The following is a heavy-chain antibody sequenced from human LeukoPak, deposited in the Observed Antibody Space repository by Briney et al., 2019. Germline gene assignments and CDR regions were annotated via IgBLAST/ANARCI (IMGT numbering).Heavy chain of an antibody. CDR1: GGSINSYY. J-gene: IGHJ4*02. V-gene: IGHV4-4*07. CDR2: IYATET. D-gene: IGHD5-24*01. Sequence: SETLSLTCTVSGGSINSYYWSWIRQSAGKGLEWIGRIYATETDFNPSLKSRLTMSIDTSKNQFSLKLRSVTAADTGVYYCARHQGWLQWEYWGQGTLVTVSS. CDR3: ARHQGWLQWEY.